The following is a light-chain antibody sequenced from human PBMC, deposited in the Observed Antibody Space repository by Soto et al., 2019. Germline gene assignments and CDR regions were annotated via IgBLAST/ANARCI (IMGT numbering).Light chain of an antibody. V-gene: IGLV2-14*01. J-gene: IGLJ3*02. CDR1: SNDIGAYNY. CDR3: SSYTIGKTEV. Sequence: QSALTQPASVSASPGQSITISCTGTSNDIGAYNYVSWYQQHPGKAPRLMIYEVSNRPSGVSSRFSGSKSGNTAALTISGLQADDEADYYCSSYTIGKTEVFGGGTKVTVL. CDR2: EVS.